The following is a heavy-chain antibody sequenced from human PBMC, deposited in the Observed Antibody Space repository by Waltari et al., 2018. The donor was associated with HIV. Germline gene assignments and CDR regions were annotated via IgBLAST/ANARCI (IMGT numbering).Heavy chain of an antibody. J-gene: IGHJ2*01. V-gene: IGHV4-39*07. CDR1: GGSITTSSYY. CDR3: ARERDGYNYWYFDI. CDR2: FYNGGRT. D-gene: IGHD5-12*01. Sequence: QLQLQESGPGLVKPSETLSLTCTVSGGSITTSSYYWGWIRQPPGKGLEWIGSFYNGGRTYYNSSLRSRVTISVATSQKQISLNLSSVNAADTAVYYCARERDGYNYWYFDIWGRGTLVTVSS.